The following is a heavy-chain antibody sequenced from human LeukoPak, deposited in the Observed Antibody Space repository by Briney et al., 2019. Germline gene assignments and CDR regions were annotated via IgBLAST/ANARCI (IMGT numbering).Heavy chain of an antibody. J-gene: IGHJ3*02. Sequence: SETLSLTCTVSGGSISSASYYWSWIRQPAGKGLEWIGRIYTSGSTDYNPSLKSRVTISADTSKNQFSLKLSSVTAADTAVYYCARERAGYDILTGYYRGGAFDIWGQGTMVTVSS. CDR2: IYTSGST. CDR1: GGSISSASYY. CDR3: ARERAGYDILTGYYRGGAFDI. V-gene: IGHV4-61*02. D-gene: IGHD3-9*01.